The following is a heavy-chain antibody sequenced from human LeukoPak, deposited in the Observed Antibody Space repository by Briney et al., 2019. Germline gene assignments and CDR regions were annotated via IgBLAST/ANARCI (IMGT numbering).Heavy chain of an antibody. CDR2: ISYDGSNK. CDR1: GFTFSSYA. V-gene: IGHV3-30-3*01. J-gene: IGHJ4*02. D-gene: IGHD2-8*01. CDR3: AKEYCSNSVCHSLDY. Sequence: GGSLRLSCAASGFTFSSYAMHWVRQAPGKGLEWVAVISYDGSNKYYADSVKGRFTFSRDNSKNTLYLQMNSLRAEDTAVYYCAKEYCSNSVCHSLDYWGQGTLVTVSS.